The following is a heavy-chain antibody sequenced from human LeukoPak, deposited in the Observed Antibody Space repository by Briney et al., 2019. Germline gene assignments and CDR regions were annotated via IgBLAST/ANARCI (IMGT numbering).Heavy chain of an antibody. V-gene: IGHV3-23*01. Sequence: GGSLRLSCAASGFTFTSYSMNWVRQAPGKGLEWVSTISGGGGSTYYADSVKGRFTISRDNSKNTLYLQVNSQRAEDTAVYYCAKGGKWDVTPFDYWGQGTLVTVSS. CDR2: ISGGGGST. CDR1: GFTFTSYS. CDR3: AKGGKWDVTPFDY. J-gene: IGHJ4*02. D-gene: IGHD1-26*01.